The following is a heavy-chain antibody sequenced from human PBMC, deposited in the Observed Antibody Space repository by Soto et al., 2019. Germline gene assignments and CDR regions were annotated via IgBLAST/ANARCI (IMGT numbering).Heavy chain of an antibody. CDR3: TACGHSEESLGLGPYDF. Sequence: EAHLLESGGGLVQPGGSLRVSCTASGFNLSNYAMSWVRQVQGRGLEWITGISGSGGSTSYADSVKGRFTIDRNKAENTLHLQMTTLRVENTAVYYCTACGHSEESLGLGPYDFWGQGALVTVSS. V-gene: IGHV3-23*01. J-gene: IGHJ4*02. D-gene: IGHD3-16*01. CDR2: ISGSGGST. CDR1: GFNLSNYA.